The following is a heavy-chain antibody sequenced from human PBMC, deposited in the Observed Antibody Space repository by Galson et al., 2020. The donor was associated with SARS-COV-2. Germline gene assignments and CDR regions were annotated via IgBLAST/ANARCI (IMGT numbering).Heavy chain of an antibody. CDR1: GFTFSSFW. Sequence: GGSLRLSCAASGFTFSSFWMHWVRQAPGKGLVWVSRINSDGSSTNYADSVKGRFTISRDNAKNTLYLQMNSLRAEDTAVYYCARSLGTSGYSPWGQGTLVTVSS. CDR3: ARSLGTSGYSP. CDR2: INSDGSST. D-gene: IGHD3-3*01. J-gene: IGHJ5*02. V-gene: IGHV3-74*01.